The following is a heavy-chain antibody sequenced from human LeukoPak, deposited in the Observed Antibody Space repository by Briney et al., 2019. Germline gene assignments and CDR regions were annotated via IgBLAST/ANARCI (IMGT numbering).Heavy chain of an antibody. CDR3: ARETAVAVCDY. CDR2: ISYDGSNK. D-gene: IGHD6-19*01. V-gene: IGHV3-30*04. J-gene: IGHJ4*02. Sequence: PGRSLRLSCAASGFTFSSYAMHWVRQAPGKGLEWVAVISYDGSNKYYADSVKGRFTISRDNSKNTLYLQMNSLRAEDTAVYYLARETAVAVCDYWGQGTLVTGSS. CDR1: GFTFSSYA.